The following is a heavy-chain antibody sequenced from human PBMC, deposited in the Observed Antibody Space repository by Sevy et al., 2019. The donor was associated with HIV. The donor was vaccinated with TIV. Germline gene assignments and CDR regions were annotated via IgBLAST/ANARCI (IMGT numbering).Heavy chain of an antibody. D-gene: IGHD6-19*01. CDR2: IRYSGST. Sequence: SETLSLTCTVSGASISSSGYYWGWIRQPPGKGLEWIASIRYSGSTFYNPSLKIRVPISADTSNNRFSLKLNSVTAADTAIYYCAGPMLTYNSGWGYYDYWGQGTVVTVSS. CDR1: GASISSSGYY. CDR3: AGPMLTYNSGWGYYDY. V-gene: IGHV4-39*01. J-gene: IGHJ4*02.